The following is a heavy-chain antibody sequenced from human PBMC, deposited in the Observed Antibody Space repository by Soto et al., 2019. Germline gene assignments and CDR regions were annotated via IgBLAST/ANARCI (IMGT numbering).Heavy chain of an antibody. V-gene: IGHV4-31*02. D-gene: IGHD5-18*01. Sequence: LCGGSISSGGYYWSWIRQHPGKGLEWIGYIYYSGSTYYNPSLKSRVTISVDTSKNQFSLKLSSVTAADTAVYYCARGIQLWSKEYYFDYWGQGTLVTVSS. CDR2: IYYSGST. CDR1: GGSISSGGYY. CDR3: ARGIQLWSKEYYFDY. J-gene: IGHJ4*02.